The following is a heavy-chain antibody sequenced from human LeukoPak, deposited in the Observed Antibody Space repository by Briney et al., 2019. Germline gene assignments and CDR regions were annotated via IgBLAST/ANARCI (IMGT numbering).Heavy chain of an antibody. V-gene: IGHV4-61*08. Sequence: SQTLSLTCTVSGGSISSGGYYWSWIRQPPGKGLEWIGYIYYSGSTNYNPSLKSRVTISVDTSKNQFSLKLSSVTAADTAVYYCALGYNFYYFDYWGQGTLVTVSS. D-gene: IGHD5-24*01. CDR2: IYYSGST. J-gene: IGHJ4*02. CDR1: GGSISSGGYY. CDR3: ALGYNFYYFDY.